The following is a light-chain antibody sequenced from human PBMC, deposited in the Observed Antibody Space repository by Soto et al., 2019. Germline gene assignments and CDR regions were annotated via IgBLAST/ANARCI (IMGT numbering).Light chain of an antibody. Sequence: DIQMTQSPSTLSASVGDRVTITCRASQSISSWLAWYQQKPGKAPKLLIYKASTLESAVPSRFSGSGSGTAFTITINSLPPDDFATYYCQQDNSAPLTFGGGTKVEIK. CDR3: QQDNSAPLT. J-gene: IGKJ4*01. CDR2: KAS. V-gene: IGKV1-5*03. CDR1: QSISSW.